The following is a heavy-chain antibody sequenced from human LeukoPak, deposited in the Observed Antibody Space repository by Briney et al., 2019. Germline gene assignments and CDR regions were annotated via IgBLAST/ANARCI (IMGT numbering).Heavy chain of an antibody. V-gene: IGHV1-69*13. CDR2: IIPMFGIA. CDR3: AREYIAAAGTHALYYFDY. CDR1: GGTFSRYA. J-gene: IGHJ4*02. D-gene: IGHD6-13*01. Sequence: ASVKVSCKASGGTFSRYAISWVRQAPGQGLEWMGGIIPMFGIANYAQKFQGRVTITADESTSTAYMELSSLRSEDTAVYYCAREYIAAAGTHALYYFDYWGQGTLVTVSS.